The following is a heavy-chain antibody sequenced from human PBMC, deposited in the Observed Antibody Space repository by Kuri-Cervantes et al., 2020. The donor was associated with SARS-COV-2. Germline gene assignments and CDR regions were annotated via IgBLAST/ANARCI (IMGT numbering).Heavy chain of an antibody. CDR3: ARGEGSGYLYTSEYFQH. V-gene: IGHV3-66*01. J-gene: IGHJ1*01. Sequence: GESLKISCAASGFSVSSDYMTWIRQAPGKGLEWVAVIYSGGSAYYAESVKGRFTTSRDNAKNSLYLQMNSLRAEDTAVYYCARGEGSGYLYTSEYFQHWGQGTLVTVSS. CDR1: GFSVSSDY. CDR2: IYSGGSA. D-gene: IGHD3-22*01.